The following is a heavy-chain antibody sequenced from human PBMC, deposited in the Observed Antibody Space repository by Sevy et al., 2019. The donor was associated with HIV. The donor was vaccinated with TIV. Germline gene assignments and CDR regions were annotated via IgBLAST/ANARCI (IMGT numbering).Heavy chain of an antibody. CDR2: ISSSRSYI. D-gene: IGHD5-12*01. CDR3: ASTMSPYSGYYWNDAFDI. J-gene: IGHJ3*02. V-gene: IGHV3-21*01. CDR1: GFTFSSYS. Sequence: GRSLRLSCAASGFTFSSYSMNWVRQAPGKGLQWVSSISSSRSYIYHADSVKGRFTISRDNAKNSLYLQMNSLRAEDTDVYYCASTMSPYSGYYWNDAFDIWGQGTLVIVSS.